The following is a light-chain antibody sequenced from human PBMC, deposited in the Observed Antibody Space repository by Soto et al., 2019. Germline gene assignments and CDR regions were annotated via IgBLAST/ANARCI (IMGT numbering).Light chain of an antibody. CDR1: QSVSSY. Sequence: EIVLTQSPATLSLSPGERATLSCRASQSVSSYLAWYQQKPGQAPRLLIYAASNRATGIPARFIGSGSGTDFTLTISSLEPEDFAVYYCQQRSNWPPYTFGQGTKLEIK. V-gene: IGKV3-11*01. CDR3: QQRSNWPPYT. CDR2: AAS. J-gene: IGKJ2*01.